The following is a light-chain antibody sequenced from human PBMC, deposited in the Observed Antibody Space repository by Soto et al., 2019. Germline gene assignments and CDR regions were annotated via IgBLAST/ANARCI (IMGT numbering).Light chain of an antibody. CDR2: GAS. Sequence: EIVMTQSPATLSVSPGERATLSCRASQSVSSNLAWYQQKPGQAPSLLIYGASTRATGIPARFSGSGSGTDFTLTISSLQSEDFAVYYCQKYNNWPRTFGQGTKVEIK. V-gene: IGKV3-15*01. CDR3: QKYNNWPRT. CDR1: QSVSSN. J-gene: IGKJ1*01.